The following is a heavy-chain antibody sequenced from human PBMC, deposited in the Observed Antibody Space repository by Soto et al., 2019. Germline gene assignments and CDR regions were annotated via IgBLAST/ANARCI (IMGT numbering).Heavy chain of an antibody. J-gene: IGHJ3*02. D-gene: IGHD3-9*01. CDR3: ARSGAYYDILTGYSHDAFDI. CDR2: IYYSGST. Sequence: LSLTCTVSGGSISSYYWSWIRQPPGKGLEWIGYIYYSGSTNYNPSLKSRVTISVDTSKNQFSLKLSSVTAADTAVYYCARSGAYYDILTGYSHDAFDIWGQGTMVTVSS. CDR1: GGSISSYY. V-gene: IGHV4-59*01.